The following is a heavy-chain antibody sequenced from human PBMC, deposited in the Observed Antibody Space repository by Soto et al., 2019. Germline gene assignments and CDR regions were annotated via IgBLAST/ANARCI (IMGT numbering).Heavy chain of an antibody. Sequence: PGETLKISCTGSGYSFTSYCIGWVRQLPGKGLEWMGIIYPGDSDTRNRPSFQGQITILAAKSIHTAYLLRSILKASDTGMYYWARHTQKALSTVVEPVRKYFYYGMDAWGRGTMVTVSS. CDR1: GYSFTSYC. V-gene: IGHV5-51*01. J-gene: IGHJ6*02. CDR3: ARHTQKALSTVVEPVRKYFYYGMDA. CDR2: IYPGDSDT. D-gene: IGHD2-2*01.